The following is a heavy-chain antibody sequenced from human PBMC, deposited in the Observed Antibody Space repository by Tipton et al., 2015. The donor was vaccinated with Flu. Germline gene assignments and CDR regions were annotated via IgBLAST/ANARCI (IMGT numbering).Heavy chain of an antibody. V-gene: IGHV3-7*01. Sequence: SLRLSCAASGFSFSNYWISWVRQTPGKGLEWVASIKQDGSEKHYVDSVESRFTISRDNAKNSLHLQMYSLRAEDSGEYYCARDGPSNSPTSVWIDPWGQGTLVTVS. CDR2: IKQDGSEK. D-gene: IGHD1/OR15-1a*01. CDR1: GFSFSNYW. CDR3: ARDGPSNSPTSVWIDP. J-gene: IGHJ5*02.